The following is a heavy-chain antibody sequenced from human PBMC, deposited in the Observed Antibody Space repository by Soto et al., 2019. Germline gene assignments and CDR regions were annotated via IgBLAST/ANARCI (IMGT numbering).Heavy chain of an antibody. CDR1: GFTFSTYA. CDR2: VSRAGNNT. V-gene: IGHV3-23*01. D-gene: IGHD3-16*01. CDR3: VKYTVTEDLGKS. Sequence: EVQLLESGGDVVRPGGSLRLSCAASGFTFSTYAMGWVRQAPGKGLEWVAGVSRAGNNTFYADSVRGRFSISRDNSRDTVDLYMNAMRGDETAVYFCVKYTVTEDLGKSWGQGTLVSVSS. J-gene: IGHJ5*02.